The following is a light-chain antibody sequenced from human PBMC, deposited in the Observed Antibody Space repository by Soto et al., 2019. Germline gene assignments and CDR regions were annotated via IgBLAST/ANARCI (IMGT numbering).Light chain of an antibody. CDR2: EVN. V-gene: IGLV2-14*01. Sequence: QSALTQPASVSGSPGQSITISCTGTSSDIGGYNYVAWYQQYPGQAPKLMIYEVNDRPSWVSNRFSGSKSGNTASLTISGLQAEDEADYYCSSYRTSNTVVFGGGTKFTGL. CDR3: SSYRTSNTVV. J-gene: IGLJ2*01. CDR1: SSDIGGYNY.